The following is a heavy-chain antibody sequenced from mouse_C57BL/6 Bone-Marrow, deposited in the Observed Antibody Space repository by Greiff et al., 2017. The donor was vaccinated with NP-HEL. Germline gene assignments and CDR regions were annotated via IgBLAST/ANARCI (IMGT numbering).Heavy chain of an antibody. Sequence: EVQLQQSGAELVRPGASVKLSCTASGFNFKDDYMHWVKQRPEQGLEWIGWIDPENGDTEYAAKFQGKATITADTSSNTAYLQLSSLTSEDTAVYYCTTSTAQTPWFAYWGQGTLVSVSA. CDR1: GFNFKDDY. D-gene: IGHD3-2*02. J-gene: IGHJ3*01. CDR2: IDPENGDT. V-gene: IGHV14-4*01. CDR3: TTSTAQTPWFAY.